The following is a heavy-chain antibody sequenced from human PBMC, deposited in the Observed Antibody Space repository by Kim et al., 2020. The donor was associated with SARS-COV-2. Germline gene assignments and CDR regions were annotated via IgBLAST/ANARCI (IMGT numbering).Heavy chain of an antibody. V-gene: IGHV3-30*18. Sequence: GGSLRLSCAASGFTFSSYGMHWVRQAPGKGLEWVAVISYDGSNKYYADSVKGRFTISRDNSKNTLYLQMNSLRAEDTAVYYCAKAQGSGKIVTYGMDVWGQGTTVTVSS. CDR1: GFTFSSYG. J-gene: IGHJ6*02. D-gene: IGHD3-10*01. CDR3: AKAQGSGKIVTYGMDV. CDR2: ISYDGSNK.